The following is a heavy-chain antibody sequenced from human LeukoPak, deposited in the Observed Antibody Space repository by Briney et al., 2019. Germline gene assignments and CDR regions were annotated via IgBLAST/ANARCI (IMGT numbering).Heavy chain of an antibody. V-gene: IGHV3-23*01. CDR1: GFSFSSFS. J-gene: IGHJ5*02. CDR2: ISGSGGST. Sequence: GGSLRLSCAASGFSFSSFSMNWVRQAPGKGLEWVSAISGSGGSTYYADSVKGRFTISRDNSKNTLYLQMNSLRAEDTAVYYCAKDKYYGSGSYRGWFDPWGQGTLVTVSS. CDR3: AKDKYYGSGSYRGWFDP. D-gene: IGHD3-10*01.